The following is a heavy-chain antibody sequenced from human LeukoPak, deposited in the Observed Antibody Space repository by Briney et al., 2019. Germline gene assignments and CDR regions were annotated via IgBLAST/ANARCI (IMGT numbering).Heavy chain of an antibody. V-gene: IGHV4-39*01. J-gene: IGHJ4*02. D-gene: IGHD3-22*01. CDR1: GGSISSSSYY. CDR3: AKESSSGYYYPFDY. Sequence: PSETLSLTCTVSGGSISSSSYYWGWIRQPPGKGLEWIGSIYYSGSTYYNPSLKSRVTISVDTSKNQFSLKLSSVTAADTAMYYCAKESSSGYYYPFDYWGQGTLVTVSS. CDR2: IYYSGST.